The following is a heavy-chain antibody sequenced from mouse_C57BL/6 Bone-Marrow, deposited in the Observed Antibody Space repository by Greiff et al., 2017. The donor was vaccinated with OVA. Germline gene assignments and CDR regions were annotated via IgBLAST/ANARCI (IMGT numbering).Heavy chain of an antibody. V-gene: IGHV1-80*01. CDR3: ARGAY. CDR2: IYPGDGDT. J-gene: IGHJ3*01. Sequence: VQGVESGAELVKPGASVKISCKASGYAFSSYWMNWVKQRTGKGLEWIGQIYPGDGDTNYNGKFKGKATLTADKSSSTAYMQLSSLTSEDSAVYFCARGAYWGQGTLVTVSA. CDR1: GYAFSSYW.